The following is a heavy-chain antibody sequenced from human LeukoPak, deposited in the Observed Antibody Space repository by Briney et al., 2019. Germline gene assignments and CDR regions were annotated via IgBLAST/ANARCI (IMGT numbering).Heavy chain of an antibody. V-gene: IGHV3-23*01. Sequence: PGESLRLSCAASGFTFSTYAMSWVRQAPGKGLEWVSTLSSSGRSTYYADSVRGRFTISRDNSRNTLYLQMNSLRAEDTAVYYCAKGLKKFDYWGQGTLVTVSS. CDR2: LSSSGRST. CDR3: AKGLKKFDY. CDR1: GFTFSTYA. J-gene: IGHJ4*02.